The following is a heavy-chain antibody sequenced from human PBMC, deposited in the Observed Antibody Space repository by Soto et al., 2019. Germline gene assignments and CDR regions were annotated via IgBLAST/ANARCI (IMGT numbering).Heavy chain of an antibody. D-gene: IGHD3-22*01. CDR2: ISAYNGNT. V-gene: IGHV1-18*01. J-gene: IGHJ3*02. CDR1: GYTFTSYG. CDR3: ATYYYDSSGLTVDLDAFDI. Sequence: QVQLVQSGAEVKKPGASVKVSCKASGYTFTSYGISLVRQAPGQGLEWMGWISAYNGNTNYAQKLQGRVTMTTDTSTSTAYMELRSLRSDDTAVYYCATYYYDSSGLTVDLDAFDIWGQGTMVTVSS.